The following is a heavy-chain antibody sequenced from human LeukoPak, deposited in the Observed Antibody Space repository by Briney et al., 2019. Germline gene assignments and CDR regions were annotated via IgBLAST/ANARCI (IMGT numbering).Heavy chain of an antibody. CDR2: ISSSGSTI. CDR3: ASSMVRGVIASPFDY. CDR1: GFTFSDYY. Sequence: PGGSLRLSCAASGFTFSDYYMSWIRQAPGKGLEWVSYISSSGSTIYYADSVKGRFTISRDNAKNSLYLQMNSLRAEDTAVYYCASSMVRGVIASPFDYWGPETLVTVSS. D-gene: IGHD3-10*01. J-gene: IGHJ4*02. V-gene: IGHV3-11*04.